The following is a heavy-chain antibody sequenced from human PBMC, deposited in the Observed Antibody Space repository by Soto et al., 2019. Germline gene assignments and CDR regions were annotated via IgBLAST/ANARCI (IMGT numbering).Heavy chain of an antibody. Sequence: QVHLVQSGAEVKKPGASVKVSCKASGYSLTTHYMHWVRQAPGEGLAWMGRIDPSGTSTTYAVKFQGRVTMSRDKSTSTVYLEVTSLRSEDTAVYFCAIDPGGYCAAGSCYYFDYWGQGPLVSVSS. V-gene: IGHV1-46*01. CDR1: GYSLTTHY. CDR2: IDPSGTST. D-gene: IGHD2-8*02. J-gene: IGHJ4*02. CDR3: AIDPGGYCAAGSCYYFDY.